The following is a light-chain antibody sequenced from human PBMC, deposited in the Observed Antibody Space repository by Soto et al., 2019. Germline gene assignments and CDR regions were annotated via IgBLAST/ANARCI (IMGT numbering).Light chain of an antibody. CDR3: SSYAGSTGV. V-gene: IGLV2-8*01. J-gene: IGLJ1*01. Sequence: VLTQPPSASGSPGQSVTISCTGTSSDVGGYNYVSWYQQHPGKAPKLMIYEVSKRPSGVPDRFSGSKSGNTASLPVSGLQAEDEADNYCSSYAGSTGVFGTGTKVTVL. CDR1: SSDVGGYNY. CDR2: EVS.